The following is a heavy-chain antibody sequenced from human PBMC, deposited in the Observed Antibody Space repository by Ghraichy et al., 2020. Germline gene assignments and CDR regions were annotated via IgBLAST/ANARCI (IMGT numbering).Heavy chain of an antibody. CDR2: IWYDGSNK. CDR1: GFTFSSYG. D-gene: IGHD6-13*01. V-gene: IGHV3-30*02. J-gene: IGHJ3*02. Sequence: GGSLRLSCAASGFTFSSYGMHWVRQAPGKGLEWVAFIWYDGSNKYYADSVTGRFTISRDNSKNTLYLQMNSLRAEDTAVHYCAKDEEAAALRGDAFDIWGQGTMVTGSS. CDR3: AKDEEAAALRGDAFDI.